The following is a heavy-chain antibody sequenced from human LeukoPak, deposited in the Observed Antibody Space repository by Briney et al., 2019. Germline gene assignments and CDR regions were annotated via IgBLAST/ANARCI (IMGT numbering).Heavy chain of an antibody. Sequence: ASVKVSCKASGYTFTSYGISWVRQAPGQGLEWMGWISAYNGNTNYAQKLQGRVTMTTDTSTSTAYMELRSLRSDDTAVYYCAKGDYGDSIGYFDLWGRGTLVTVSS. V-gene: IGHV1-18*01. CDR3: AKGDYGDSIGYFDL. CDR2: ISAYNGNT. D-gene: IGHD4-17*01. J-gene: IGHJ2*01. CDR1: GYTFTSYG.